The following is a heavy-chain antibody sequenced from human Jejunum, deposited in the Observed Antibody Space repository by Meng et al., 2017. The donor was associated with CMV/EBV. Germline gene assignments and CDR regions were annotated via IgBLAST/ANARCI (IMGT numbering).Heavy chain of an antibody. V-gene: IGHV1-18*01. CDR1: GYTFTNYG. J-gene: IGHJ4*02. CDR3: ARVEVGITSGDY. D-gene: IGHD1-26*01. CDR2: ISAYNGNT. Sequence: QGQLGQSGGEVKKPWASLKVSCKASGYTFTNYGITWVRQAPGQGLEWMGWISAYNGNTNYAQTLQGRVTMTTDTSTSTAYMELRSLRSDDTAVYYCARVEVGITSGDYWGQGTLVTVSS.